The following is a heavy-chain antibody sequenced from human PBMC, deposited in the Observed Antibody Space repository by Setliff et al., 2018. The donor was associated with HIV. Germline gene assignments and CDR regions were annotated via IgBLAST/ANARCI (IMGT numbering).Heavy chain of an antibody. J-gene: IGHJ3*02. Sequence: ASVKVSCKTSGDTNPSDAISWVRQAPGQGLEWMGWISGYNGNTKYAQNMQGRVTMTTDTSTTTAYMELRSLRSDDTAVYYCATITVAGTGAFDIWGQGTMVTVSS. D-gene: IGHD6-19*01. V-gene: IGHV1-18*01. CDR2: ISGYNGNT. CDR1: GDTNPSDA. CDR3: ATITVAGTGAFDI.